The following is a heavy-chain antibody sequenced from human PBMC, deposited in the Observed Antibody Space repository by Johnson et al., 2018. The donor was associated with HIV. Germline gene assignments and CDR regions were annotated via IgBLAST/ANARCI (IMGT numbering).Heavy chain of an antibody. CDR2: ISYDGSNK. D-gene: IGHD3-10*01. J-gene: IGHJ3*02. V-gene: IGHV3-30*14. Sequence: QVQLVESGGGVVQPGGSLRLSCAASGFTFSSYAMHWVRQAPGKGLEWVAVISYDGSNKYYADSVKGRFTISRDNSKNTLYLQMNSLRAEDTAVYYCARTNSGSYYPPGAFDIWGQGTMVTVSS. CDR1: GFTFSSYA. CDR3: ARTNSGSYYPPGAFDI.